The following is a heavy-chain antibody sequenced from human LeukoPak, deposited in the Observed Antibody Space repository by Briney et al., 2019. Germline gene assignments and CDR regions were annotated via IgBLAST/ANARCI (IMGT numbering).Heavy chain of an antibody. CDR2: ISSSGLTI. CDR1: GFTFSSYE. J-gene: IGHJ4*02. V-gene: IGHV3-48*03. Sequence: GGSLRLSCAASGFTFSSYEMNWVRQAPGKGLEWVSYISSSGLTIDYADSVKGRFTISRDNAKNSLYLQMNSLRAEDTAVYYCARDPSLDYWGQGTLVTVS. CDR3: ARDPSLDY.